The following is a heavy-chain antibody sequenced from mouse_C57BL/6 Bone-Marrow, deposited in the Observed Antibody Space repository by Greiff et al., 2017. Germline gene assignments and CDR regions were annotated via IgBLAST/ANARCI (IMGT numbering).Heavy chain of an antibody. Sequence: QVQLQQSGPELVKPGASVKISCKASVYAFSSSWMNWVKQRPGKGLEWIGRIYPGDGDTNYNGKFKGKATLTADKSSSTAYMQLSSLTSEDSAVYFCARSEYYGFYAMDYWGQGTSVTVSS. CDR2: IYPGDGDT. D-gene: IGHD1-1*01. CDR1: VYAFSSSW. V-gene: IGHV1-82*01. CDR3: ARSEYYGFYAMDY. J-gene: IGHJ4*01.